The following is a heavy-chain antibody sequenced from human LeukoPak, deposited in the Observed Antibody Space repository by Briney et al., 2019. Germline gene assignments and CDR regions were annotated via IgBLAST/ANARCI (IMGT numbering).Heavy chain of an antibody. J-gene: IGHJ4*02. Sequence: GGSLRLSCAGSGFTFSNYWVHWVRQAPGKGLAWVARISTVGTRTDYADSVRGRFTISRDNAQNIIYLQMNSLTAEDTAVYYCVRSMSGRNDFWGQGNVVSVSS. V-gene: IGHV3-74*01. CDR2: ISTVGTRT. D-gene: IGHD3-3*01. CDR3: VRSMSGRNDF. CDR1: GFTFSNYW.